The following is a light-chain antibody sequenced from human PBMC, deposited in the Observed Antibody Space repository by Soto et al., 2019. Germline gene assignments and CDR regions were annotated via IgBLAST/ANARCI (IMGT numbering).Light chain of an antibody. Sequence: EFVLTQSPGTLSLSPGERTTLNCRASQTVRNNYLAWYQQKPGQAPRLLIYDASSRATGIPDRFSGGGSGTDFTLTISSLEPEDSAVYYCQQRNIWPPVTFGQGTRLEIK. J-gene: IGKJ5*01. CDR1: QTVRNNY. V-gene: IGKV3D-20*02. CDR2: DAS. CDR3: QQRNIWPPVT.